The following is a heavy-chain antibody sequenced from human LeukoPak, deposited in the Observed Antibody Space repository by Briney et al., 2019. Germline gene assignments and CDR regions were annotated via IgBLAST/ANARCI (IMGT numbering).Heavy chain of an antibody. CDR2: IRYDGSNK. CDR1: GFTFSSYG. J-gene: IGHJ4*02. CDR3: AKIPPQNTVTTWLDY. Sequence: GGSLRLSCGASGFTFSSYGMHWVRQAPGKGLEWVAFIRYDGSNKYYADSVKGRFTISRDNSKNTLYLQMNSLRAEDTAVYYCAKIPPQNTVTTWLDYWGQGTLVTVSS. D-gene: IGHD4-17*01. V-gene: IGHV3-30*02.